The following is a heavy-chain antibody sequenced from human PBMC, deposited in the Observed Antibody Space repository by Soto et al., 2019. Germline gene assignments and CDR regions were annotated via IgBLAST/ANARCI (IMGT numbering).Heavy chain of an antibody. D-gene: IGHD4-17*01. Sequence: SETLSLTCTVSGGSISNPDHYWSWIRQPPGKGLEWIGSIFYTGDTSYNPSLESRLSISVDTSKNQFSLSLSSVTASDTAVYFCARAGRLLSLDGWGRGTQVTVSS. V-gene: IGHV4-30-4*02. CDR2: IFYTGDT. CDR3: ARAGRLLSLDG. J-gene: IGHJ4*01. CDR1: GGSISNPDHY.